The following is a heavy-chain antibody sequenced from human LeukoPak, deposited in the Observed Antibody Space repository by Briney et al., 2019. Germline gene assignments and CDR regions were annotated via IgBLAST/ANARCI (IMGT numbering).Heavy chain of an antibody. J-gene: IGHJ4*02. V-gene: IGHV4-59*01. CDR2: IYYSGST. CDR1: GGSISTYY. D-gene: IGHD1-7*01. Sequence: SETLSLTCTVSGGSISTYYWNWIRQPPGKGLEWIGNIYYSGSTNYNPSLKSRVTISVDTSKKQFSLKLSSVTAADTAVYYCARGGTTREGSDYWGQGTLVTVSS. CDR3: ARGGTTREGSDY.